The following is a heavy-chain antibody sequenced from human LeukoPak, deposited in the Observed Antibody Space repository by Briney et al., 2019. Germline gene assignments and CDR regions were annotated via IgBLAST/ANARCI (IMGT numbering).Heavy chain of an antibody. CDR2: ICDSGGST. D-gene: IGHD2-15*01. CDR1: GFSFSSYA. J-gene: IGHJ6*02. Sequence: GGSLRLSCSASGFSFSSYAMNWVRQAPGKGLECVSAICDSGGSTYYADSVKGIITISRDNSKNTLDLQMSSLRAEDTVVYFCVRGYSFGPYGMDVWGQGTTVTVSS. V-gene: IGHV3-64D*09. CDR3: VRGYSFGPYGMDV.